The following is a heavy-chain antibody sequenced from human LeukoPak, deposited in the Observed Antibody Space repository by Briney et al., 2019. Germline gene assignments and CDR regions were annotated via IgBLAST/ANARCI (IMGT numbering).Heavy chain of an antibody. Sequence: ASVKVSCKASGGTFSSYAISWVRQAPGQGLEWMGGIIPIFGTANYAQKFQGRVTITTDESTSTAYMELSSLRSEDTAVYYCARGPEYDSSGYYYFAGDYWGQGTLVTVSS. CDR3: ARGPEYDSSGYYYFAGDY. J-gene: IGHJ4*02. V-gene: IGHV1-69*05. D-gene: IGHD3-22*01. CDR1: GGTFSSYA. CDR2: IIPIFGTA.